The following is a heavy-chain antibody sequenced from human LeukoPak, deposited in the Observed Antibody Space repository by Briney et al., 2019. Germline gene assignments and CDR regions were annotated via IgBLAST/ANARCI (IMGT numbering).Heavy chain of an antibody. CDR3: ARVSGYYLPFDY. Sequence: PGRSLRLSCAASGFTFSSYGMHWVRQAPGKGLEWVAVISYDGSNKYYADSVKGRFTISRDNSKNTLYLQMNSLRAEDTAVYYCARVSGYYLPFDYWGQGTLVTVSS. CDR2: ISYDGSNK. D-gene: IGHD3-22*01. CDR1: GFTFSSYG. J-gene: IGHJ4*02. V-gene: IGHV3-30*03.